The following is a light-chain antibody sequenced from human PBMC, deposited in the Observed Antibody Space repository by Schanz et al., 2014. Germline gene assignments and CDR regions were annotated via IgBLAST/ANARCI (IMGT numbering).Light chain of an antibody. CDR2: YAS. Sequence: EIVMTQSPATLSVSPGERATLSCRASQSVSSNLAWFQQKPGQAPRLLIHYASARATGTPDRFSGSGSGTDFTLTISRLEPEDFAVYYCQQRGDNWPVTFGGGTKVEIK. CDR1: QSVSSN. V-gene: IGKV3D-15*01. J-gene: IGKJ4*01. CDR3: QQRGDNWPVT.